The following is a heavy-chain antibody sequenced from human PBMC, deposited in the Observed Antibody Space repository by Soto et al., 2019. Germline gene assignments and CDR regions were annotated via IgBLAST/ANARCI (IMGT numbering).Heavy chain of an antibody. V-gene: IGHV3-9*01. CDR1: GFTFDDYA. D-gene: IGHD2-15*01. Sequence: EVQLVESGGGLVQPGRSLRLSCAASGFTFDDYAMHWVRQAPGKGLEWVSGISWNSGSIGYADSVKGRFTISRDNAKNSLYLQMNSLRAEDTALYYCAKDGEDIGSGSIKSYYFDYWGQGTLVTVSS. J-gene: IGHJ4*02. CDR3: AKDGEDIGSGSIKSYYFDY. CDR2: ISWNSGSI.